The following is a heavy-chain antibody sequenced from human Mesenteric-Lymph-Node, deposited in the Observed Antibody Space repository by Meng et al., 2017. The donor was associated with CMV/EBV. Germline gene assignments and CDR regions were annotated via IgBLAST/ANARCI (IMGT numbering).Heavy chain of an antibody. D-gene: IGHD6-13*01. J-gene: IGHJ4*02. CDR1: GFTFSNYA. CDR3: AKGGYGSSWRYYFDY. V-gene: IGHV3-23*01. Sequence: GESLKISCAASGFTFSNYAMSWVRQAPGKGLEWVSGISGSGDSTYYADSVKGRFTISRDTSKNTLYLQMNSLRAEDTAVYYCAKGGYGSSWRYYFDYWGQGTLVTVSS. CDR2: ISGSGDST.